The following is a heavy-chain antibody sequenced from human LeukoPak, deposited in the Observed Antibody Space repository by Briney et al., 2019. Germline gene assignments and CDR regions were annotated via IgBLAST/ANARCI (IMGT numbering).Heavy chain of an antibody. CDR1: GFTFSSYA. CDR3: ARCDSSGYYPLDY. J-gene: IGHJ4*02. V-gene: IGHV3-23*01. Sequence: GGSLRLSCAASGFTFSSYAMSWVRQAPGKGLEWVSAISGSGGSTYYADSVKGWFTISRDNSKNTLYLQMNSLRAEDTAVYYCARCDSSGYYPLDYWGQGTLVTVSS. D-gene: IGHD3-22*01. CDR2: ISGSGGST.